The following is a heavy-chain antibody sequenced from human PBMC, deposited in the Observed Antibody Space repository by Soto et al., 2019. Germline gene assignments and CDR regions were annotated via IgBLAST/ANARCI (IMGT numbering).Heavy chain of an antibody. J-gene: IGHJ4*02. V-gene: IGHV3-23*01. CDR2: INIDGST. Sequence: GGSLRLSCAASGFTFSRFAMTWVRQGPGKGPEWVSSINIDGSTYYADSVKGRFTISRDDSKNTLFLQMNSLRTEDTAIYYCAKNYYLAKWGQGTLVTVSS. CDR1: GFTFSRFA. CDR3: AKNYYLAK.